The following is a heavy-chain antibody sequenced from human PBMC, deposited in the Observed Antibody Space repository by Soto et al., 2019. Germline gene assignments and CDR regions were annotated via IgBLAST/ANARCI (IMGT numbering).Heavy chain of an antibody. V-gene: IGHV1-18*01. CDR1: GYTFTSYG. Sequence: QVQLVQSGAEVKKPGASVKVSCKASGYTFTSYGISWVRQAPGQGLEWMGWISAYNGNTNYAQKLQGRVTMTTDTSTSTAYMELRSLRADDTAVYYCARDHLPHGIAAVLNWFDPWGQGTLVTVSS. CDR2: ISAYNGNT. CDR3: ARDHLPHGIAAVLNWFDP. J-gene: IGHJ5*02. D-gene: IGHD6-13*01.